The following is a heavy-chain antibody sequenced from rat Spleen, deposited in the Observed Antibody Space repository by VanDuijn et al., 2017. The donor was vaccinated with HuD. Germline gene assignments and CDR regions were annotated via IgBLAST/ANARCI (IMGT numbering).Heavy chain of an antibody. CDR3: TRDRLQWFDY. Sequence: QVQLKESGPGLVQPSQTLSLTCTVSGFSLMDYSVHWVRQPPGKGLEWMGRIQSGRSTDYNSALKSRLSISRDTYKSQVFLKMNSLQTEDTAIYYCTRDRLQWFDYWGQGVMVTVSS. V-gene: IGHV2-19*01. CDR1: GFSLMDYS. CDR2: IQSGRST. D-gene: IGHD1-1*01. J-gene: IGHJ2*01.